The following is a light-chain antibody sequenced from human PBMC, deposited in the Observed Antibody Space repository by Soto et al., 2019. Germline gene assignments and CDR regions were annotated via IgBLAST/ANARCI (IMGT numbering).Light chain of an antibody. V-gene: IGKV3-11*01. CDR1: QSVNSN. CDR3: QQRSNWPPWT. J-gene: IGKJ1*01. CDR2: GAS. Sequence: DIVMTQSPATLSVAPGERVTFSCRASQSVNSNLAWYQQKPGQAPRLLIYGASNRATGIPARFSGSGSGTDFTLTISSLEPEDFAVYYCQQRSNWPPWTFGQGTKVDIK.